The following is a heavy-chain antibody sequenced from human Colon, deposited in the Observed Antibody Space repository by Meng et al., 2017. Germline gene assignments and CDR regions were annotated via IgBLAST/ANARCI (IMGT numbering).Heavy chain of an antibody. CDR1: GASVSSNY. Sequence: QVQLQESGPGLVKPSETLSLTCTVSGASVSSNYWSWIRQPPGKGLEWXGYIYNTGSTNYNPSLKSRVTISVDTSKNQMSLNLTSVTAADTAVYYCARGPPADFWGPGTLVTVSS. CDR3: ARGPPADF. V-gene: IGHV4-59*02. CDR2: IYNTGST. J-gene: IGHJ4*02.